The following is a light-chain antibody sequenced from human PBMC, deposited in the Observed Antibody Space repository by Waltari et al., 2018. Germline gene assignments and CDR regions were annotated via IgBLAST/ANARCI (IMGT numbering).Light chain of an antibody. CDR1: TSAGGGYHY. CDR2: AVS. V-gene: IGLV2-11*01. Sequence: QSALTQPRPVSGSPGQSVTISCTGTTSAGGGYHYVSWYQQHPGKAPKLMIYAVSNRPSGVPDRFSGSKSGNTASLTISGLQAEDEADYYCCSYAGSYTLVFGGGTKLTVL. CDR3: CSYAGSYTLV. J-gene: IGLJ2*01.